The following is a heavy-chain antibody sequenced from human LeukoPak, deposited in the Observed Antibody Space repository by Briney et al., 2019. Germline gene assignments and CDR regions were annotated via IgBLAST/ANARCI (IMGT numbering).Heavy chain of an antibody. CDR3: LKGSYSTSLNGLTAY. V-gene: IGHV3-64D*06. CDR2: ISSNGDTT. D-gene: IGHD6-6*01. Sequence: PGGSLRLSCSGSGFALSTCIMHWVRQAPGKGLEYVSGISSNGDTTYYADSVKGRFTISRDDSKNTLYLQMSRMRAEYTAVYYYLKGSYSTSLNGLTAYWGQGTLVTVSS. J-gene: IGHJ4*02. CDR1: GFALSTCI.